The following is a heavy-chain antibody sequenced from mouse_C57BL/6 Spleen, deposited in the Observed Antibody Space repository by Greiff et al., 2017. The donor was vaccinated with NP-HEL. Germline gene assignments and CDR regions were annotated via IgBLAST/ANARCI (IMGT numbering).Heavy chain of an antibody. D-gene: IGHD1-1*02. Sequence: QVQLQQSGAELVRPGASVTLSCKASGYTFTDYEMHWVKQTPVHGLEWIGAIDPETGGTAYNQKFKGKAILTADKSSSTAYMELRSLTSEDSAVYYGTRSLLGGPYYFDYWGQGTTLTVSS. CDR2: IDPETGGT. V-gene: IGHV1-15*01. J-gene: IGHJ2*01. CDR3: TRSLLGGPYYFDY. CDR1: GYTFTDYE.